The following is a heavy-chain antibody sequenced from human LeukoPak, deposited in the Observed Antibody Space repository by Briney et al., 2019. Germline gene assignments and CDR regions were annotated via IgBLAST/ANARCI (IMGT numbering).Heavy chain of an antibody. CDR2: IYTSGST. J-gene: IGHJ4*02. Sequence: SETLSLTCTVSGGSISSYYWSWIRQPPGKGLEWIGYIYTSGSTNYNPSLKSRVTISVDTSKNQFSLKLSSVTAADTAVYYCARHSIQYSSSSPYDYWGQGTLVTASS. D-gene: IGHD6-6*01. CDR1: GGSISSYY. V-gene: IGHV4-4*09. CDR3: ARHSIQYSSSSPYDY.